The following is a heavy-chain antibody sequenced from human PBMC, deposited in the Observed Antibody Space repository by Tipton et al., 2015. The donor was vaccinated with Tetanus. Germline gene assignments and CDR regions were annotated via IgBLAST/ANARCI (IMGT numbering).Heavy chain of an antibody. D-gene: IGHD1-26*01. J-gene: IGHJ4*02. V-gene: IGHV4-59*12. Sequence: LTCTVSGGSISTYYWSWIRQPPGKGLEWIGYIFYSGNTNYNPSLKTRVTISVDTSKNQFSLELSSVTAADTAVYYCASGSGSYYPDFWGQGTLVTVSS. CDR3: ASGSGSYYPDF. CDR1: GGSISTYY. CDR2: IFYSGNT.